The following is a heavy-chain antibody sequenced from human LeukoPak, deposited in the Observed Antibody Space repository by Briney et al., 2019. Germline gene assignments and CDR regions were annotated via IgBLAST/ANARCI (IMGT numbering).Heavy chain of an antibody. CDR1: GYTFTSCG. D-gene: IGHD5-24*01. Sequence: ASVKASCKASGYTFTSCGISWVRQAPGQGLEWMGWISAYNGNTNYAQKLQGRVTMTTDTSTSTAYMELRSLRSDDTAVYYCARPRRDGYNEVWGQGTMVTVSS. CDR2: ISAYNGNT. CDR3: ARPRRDGYNEV. V-gene: IGHV1-18*01. J-gene: IGHJ3*01.